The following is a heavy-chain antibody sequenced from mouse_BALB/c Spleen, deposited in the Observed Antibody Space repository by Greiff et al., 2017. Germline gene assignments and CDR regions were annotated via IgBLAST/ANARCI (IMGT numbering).Heavy chain of an antibody. J-gene: IGHJ4*01. CDR3: ARDYDGEDYAMDY. CDR2: ISSGGST. CDR1: GFTFSSYA. D-gene: IGHD2-4*01. Sequence: EVQGVESGGGLVKPGGSLKLSCAASGFTFSSYAMSWVRQTPEKRLEWVASISSGGSTYYPDSVKGRFTISRDNARNILYLQMSSLRSEDTAMYYCARDYDGEDYAMDYWGQGTSVTVSS. V-gene: IGHV5-6-5*01.